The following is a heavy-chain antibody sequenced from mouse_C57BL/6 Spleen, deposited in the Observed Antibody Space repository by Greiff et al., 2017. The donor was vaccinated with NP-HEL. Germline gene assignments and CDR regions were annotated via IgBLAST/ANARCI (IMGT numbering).Heavy chain of an antibody. V-gene: IGHV3-6*01. J-gene: IGHJ4*01. CDR1: GYSITSGYY. Sequence: VQLKQSGPGLVKPSQSLSLTCSVTGYSITSGYYWNWIRQFPGNKLEWMGYISYDGSNNYNPSLKNRISITRDTSKNQFSRKLNSVTTEDTATYYCARDLKYYGLYYYAMDYWGQGTSVTVSS. D-gene: IGHD1-1*02. CDR3: ARDLKYYGLYYYAMDY. CDR2: ISYDGSN.